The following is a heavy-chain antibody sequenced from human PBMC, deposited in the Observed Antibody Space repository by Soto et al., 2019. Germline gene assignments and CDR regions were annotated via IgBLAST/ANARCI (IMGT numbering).Heavy chain of an antibody. J-gene: IGHJ4*02. D-gene: IGHD3-3*01. Sequence: PSETLSLTCTVSGYSVTSGSYWGWFRQPPEKGLEWIGSVYLSGHTYHNPSLMSRVTISIDTSKNQFPLKLTSVTASDTAVYYCARSVLPFLEYCFDSRGQRTLGTASS. CDR1: GYSVTSGSY. CDR3: ARSVLPFLEYCFDS. CDR2: VYLSGHT. V-gene: IGHV4-38-2*02.